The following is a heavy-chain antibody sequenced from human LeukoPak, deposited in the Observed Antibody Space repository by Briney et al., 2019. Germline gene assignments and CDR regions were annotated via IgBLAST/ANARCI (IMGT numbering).Heavy chain of an antibody. V-gene: IGHV3-30*18. CDR3: AKGRTVTGMYFDY. CDR2: ISYDGSNK. D-gene: IGHD4-17*01. J-gene: IGHJ4*02. CDR1: GFTFSSYG. Sequence: GGSLRLSCAASGFTFSSYGMHWVRQAPGKGLEWVAVISYDGSNKYYADSVKGRFTTSRDNSKNTLYLQMNSLRAEDTAVYYCAKGRTVTGMYFDYWGQGTLVTVSS.